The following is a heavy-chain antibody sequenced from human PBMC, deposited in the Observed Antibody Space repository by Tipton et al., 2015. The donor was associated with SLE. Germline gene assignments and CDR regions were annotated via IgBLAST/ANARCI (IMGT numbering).Heavy chain of an antibody. CDR1: GYSISSGFY. CDR3: ARYSSSWYVDY. Sequence: TLSLTCTVSGYSISSGFYWGWIRQPPGKGLGWIGNIYHSGSTFYNPSLKSRVIISVDTSKNQFSLKLSSVTAADTAVYYCARYSSSWYVDYWGHGTTVTVSS. V-gene: IGHV4-38-2*02. CDR2: IYHSGST. D-gene: IGHD6-13*01. J-gene: IGHJ4*01.